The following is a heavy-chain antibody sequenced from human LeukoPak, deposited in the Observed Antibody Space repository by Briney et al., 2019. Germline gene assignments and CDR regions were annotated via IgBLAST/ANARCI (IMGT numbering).Heavy chain of an antibody. D-gene: IGHD2-21*02. Sequence: GGSLRLPCAASGFTVSNNYMSWVRQAPGKGLEWVSVIYSGGSTYYADSVKGRFTISRDNSKNTQYLQMNSLRAEDTAVYYCAREHPLLRYFDYWGQGTLVTVSS. CDR1: GFTVSNNY. CDR2: IYSGGST. V-gene: IGHV3-53*01. J-gene: IGHJ4*02. CDR3: AREHPLLRYFDY.